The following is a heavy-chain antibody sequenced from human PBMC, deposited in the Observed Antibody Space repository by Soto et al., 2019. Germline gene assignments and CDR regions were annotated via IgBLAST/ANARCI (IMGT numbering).Heavy chain of an antibody. D-gene: IGHD1-26*01. J-gene: IGHJ6*02. CDR3: ARGGSGSYFNYYYYYGMDV. CDR1: GYTFTGYY. CDR2: INPNSGGT. Sequence: GASVKVSCKASGYTFTGYYMHWVRQAPGQGLEWMGWINPNSGGTNYAQKFQGWVTMTRDTSISTAYMELSRLRSDDTAVYYCARGGSGSYFNYYYYYGMDVWGQGTTVTVSS. V-gene: IGHV1-2*04.